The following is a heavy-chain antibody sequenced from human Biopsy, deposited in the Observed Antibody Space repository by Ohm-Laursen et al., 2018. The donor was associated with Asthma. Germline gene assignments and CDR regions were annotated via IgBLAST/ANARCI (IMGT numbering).Heavy chain of an antibody. Sequence: ASVKVSCKASGYNFIRHSLSWVRQAPGQGPEWMGWIHTNTGNPTYAHGFTGRYVFSLDTSVSTAYLQISTLKSEDTAVYYCARVQRDFSTGYFTFDNWGQGTLVTVSS. CDR2: IHTNTGNP. CDR1: GYNFIRHS. J-gene: IGHJ4*02. CDR3: ARVQRDFSTGYFTFDN. D-gene: IGHD3/OR15-3a*01. V-gene: IGHV7-4-1*02.